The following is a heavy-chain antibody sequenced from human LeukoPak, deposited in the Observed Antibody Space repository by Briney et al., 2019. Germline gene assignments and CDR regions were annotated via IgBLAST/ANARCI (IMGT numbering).Heavy chain of an antibody. V-gene: IGHV6-1*01. J-gene: IGHJ5*02. Sequence: SQTLSLTCAISGDSVSSNIAAWNWIRQSPSRGLEWLGRTYYRSKWYNDYAVSVKSRITINPDTSKNQFSLQLNSVTPEDTAVYYCARVVRQAADRRAWFDPWGQGTLVTVSS. CDR1: GDSVSSNIAA. CDR3: ARVVRQAADRRAWFDP. CDR2: TYYRSKWYN. D-gene: IGHD3-10*01.